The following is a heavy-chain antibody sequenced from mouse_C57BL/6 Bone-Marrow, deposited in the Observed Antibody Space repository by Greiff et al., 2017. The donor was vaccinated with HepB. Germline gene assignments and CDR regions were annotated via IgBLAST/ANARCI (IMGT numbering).Heavy chain of an antibody. J-gene: IGHJ3*01. Sequence: QVQLQQPGAELVKPGASVKLSCKASGYTFTSYWMHWVKQRPGQGLEWIGMIHPNSGSTNYNEKFKSKATLTVDKSSSTAYMELSSLTSEDSAVYYCARYDYDRAWFAYWGQGPLVTVSA. CDR2: IHPNSGST. CDR1: GYTFTSYW. D-gene: IGHD2-4*01. CDR3: ARYDYDRAWFAY. V-gene: IGHV1-64*01.